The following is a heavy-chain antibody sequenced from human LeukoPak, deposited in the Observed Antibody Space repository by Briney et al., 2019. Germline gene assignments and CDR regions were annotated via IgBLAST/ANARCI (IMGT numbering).Heavy chain of an antibody. Sequence: GASVKVSCKASGYTFTSYYMHWVRQAPGQGLEWMGIINPSGGSTSYAQKFQGRVTMTRDMSTSTVYMELSSLRSEDTAVYYCARGRKIQLWKEPPHYYFDYWGQGTLVTVSS. V-gene: IGHV1-46*01. D-gene: IGHD5-18*01. CDR1: GYTFTSYY. CDR3: ARGRKIQLWKEPPHYYFDY. J-gene: IGHJ4*02. CDR2: INPSGGST.